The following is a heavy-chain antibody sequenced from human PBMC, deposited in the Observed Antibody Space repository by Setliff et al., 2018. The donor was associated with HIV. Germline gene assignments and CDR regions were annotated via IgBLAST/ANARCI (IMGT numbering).Heavy chain of an antibody. CDR1: GGSISSSSYY. CDR3: SRLTRSSSNSYKGRFDP. Sequence: PSETLSLTCTVSGGSISSSSYYWGWIRQPPGKGLEWIGSIYYSGTAYYNPSLKSRLIISVDTSKNQFSLNLSSMSAADTAVYFCSRLTRSSSNSYKGRFDPWGQGTLVTVSS. CDR2: IYYSGTA. V-gene: IGHV4-39*01. J-gene: IGHJ5*02. D-gene: IGHD2-15*01.